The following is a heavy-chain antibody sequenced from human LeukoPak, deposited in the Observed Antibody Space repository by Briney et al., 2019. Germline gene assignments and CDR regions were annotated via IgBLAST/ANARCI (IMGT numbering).Heavy chain of an antibody. CDR2: INHSGST. CDR3: ARGGPYYYDSSGYHRLYNWFDP. J-gene: IGHJ5*02. V-gene: IGHV4-34*01. D-gene: IGHD3-22*01. Sequence: PSETLSLTCAVYGGSFSGYYWSWIRQPPGKGLEWIGEINHSGSTNYNPPLKSRVTISVDTSKNQFSLKLSSVTAADTAVYYCARGGPYYYDSSGYHRLYNWFDPWGQGTLVTVSS. CDR1: GGSFSGYY.